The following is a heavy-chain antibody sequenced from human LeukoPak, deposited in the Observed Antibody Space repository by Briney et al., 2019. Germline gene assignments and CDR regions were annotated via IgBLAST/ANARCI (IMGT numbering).Heavy chain of an antibody. CDR2: ISSGSTYI. D-gene: IGHD4-17*01. CDR1: GFTFSSYA. J-gene: IGHJ3*02. CDR3: ARDRRDDYGDSGRDDAFDI. Sequence: GGSLRLSCTASGFTFSSYAMTWVRQAPGKGLEWVSSISSGSTYIFYADSVKGRFTISRDNAKNSLYLQMNSLKAEDTAVYYCARDRRDDYGDSGRDDAFDIWGQGTMVTVSS. V-gene: IGHV3-21*01.